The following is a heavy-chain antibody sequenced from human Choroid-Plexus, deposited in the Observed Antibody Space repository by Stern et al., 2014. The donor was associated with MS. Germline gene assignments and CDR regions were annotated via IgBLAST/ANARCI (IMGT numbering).Heavy chain of an antibody. CDR2: VSYDGSNK. CDR1: GFTFVSCA. CDR3: AKDRQDLTYLFDH. Sequence: VQLVESGGGVVQPGRPLRLSCVASGFTFVSCAMHWVRQAPGKGLEWVAGVSYDGSNKYYVDSVKGRFTISRDNSQNTLYMQMSSLRPEDTAVYYCAKDRQDLTYLFDHWGQGSLVTVSS. J-gene: IGHJ5*02. V-gene: IGHV3-30*18. D-gene: IGHD2-2*01.